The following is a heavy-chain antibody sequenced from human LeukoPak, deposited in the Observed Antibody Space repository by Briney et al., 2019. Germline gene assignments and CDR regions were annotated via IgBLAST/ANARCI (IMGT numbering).Heavy chain of an antibody. Sequence: PSETLSLTCTVSGGSITSYYRSWIRQSPGKGLEWIGFMYYSGTTDYNPSLKSRVTISLGMSKNQFSLKLSSVTAADTAVYYCARLPMAVTPHVDYWGQGTLVTVSS. CDR1: GGSITSYY. CDR2: MYYSGTT. D-gene: IGHD2-21*02. V-gene: IGHV4-59*01. CDR3: ARLPMAVTPHVDY. J-gene: IGHJ4*02.